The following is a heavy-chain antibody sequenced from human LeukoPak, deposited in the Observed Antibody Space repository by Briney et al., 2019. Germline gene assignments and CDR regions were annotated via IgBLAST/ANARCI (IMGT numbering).Heavy chain of an antibody. CDR1: GFTFGDYA. D-gene: IGHD3-3*01. Sequence: GGSLRLSCTASGFTFGDYAMSWVRQAPGKGLEWVGFIRSKAYGGTTEYAASVKGRFTISRDDSKSIAYLQMNSLKTEDTAVYYCTRAHLYQPYNDFWSGYYNYWGQGTLVTVSS. CDR2: IRSKAYGGTT. V-gene: IGHV3-49*04. J-gene: IGHJ4*02. CDR3: TRAHLYQPYNDFWSGYYNY.